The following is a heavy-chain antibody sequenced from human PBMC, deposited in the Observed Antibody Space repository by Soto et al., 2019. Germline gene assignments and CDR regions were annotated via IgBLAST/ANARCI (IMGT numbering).Heavy chain of an antibody. V-gene: IGHV3-23*01. D-gene: IGHD3-22*01. J-gene: IGHJ4*02. CDR2: VSVSGTNT. CDR3: ARRNNDGYYYAYFFDY. Sequence: EVRLLESGGGLAQPGGSLRLSCVASGFTISNSAMSWVRQAPGKGLEWVSGVSVSGTNTYYADSVKGRFTISRDDSRNTLCLQMDTLTAEDTAVYYCARRNNDGYYYAYFFDYWGQGTLVTVSS. CDR1: GFTISNSA.